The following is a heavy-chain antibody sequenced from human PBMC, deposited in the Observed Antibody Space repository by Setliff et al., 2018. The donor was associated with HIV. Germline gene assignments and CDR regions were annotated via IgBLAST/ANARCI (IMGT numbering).Heavy chain of an antibody. V-gene: IGHV4-39*01. Sequence: PSETLSLTCNVSGGSISSGTYYWGWIRQPPGKGLEWIGNIFYSGSTYYNPSLKSRVTISVDTSKNQFSLKLSSVTAADAAVYYCARGRFYDTLIGFYFDDWGQGTLVTVSS. J-gene: IGHJ4*02. CDR2: IFYSGST. CDR3: ARGRFYDTLIGFYFDD. CDR1: GGSISSGTYY. D-gene: IGHD3-9*01.